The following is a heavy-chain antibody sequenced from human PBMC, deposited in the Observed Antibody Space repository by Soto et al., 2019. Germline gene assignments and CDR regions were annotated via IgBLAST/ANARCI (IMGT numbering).Heavy chain of an antibody. Sequence: SETLSLTCTVSGDSVRSGSFYWSWIRQPPGKGLEWIGYIYYTGRTSYNPSLKSRVTISIDPSKNHFALNLTSVTAADTAIYYCARDSTAFVFDYWGQGALVTVSS. V-gene: IGHV4-61*03. CDR1: GDSVRSGSFY. J-gene: IGHJ4*02. CDR2: IYYTGRT. D-gene: IGHD2-2*01. CDR3: ARDSTAFVFDY.